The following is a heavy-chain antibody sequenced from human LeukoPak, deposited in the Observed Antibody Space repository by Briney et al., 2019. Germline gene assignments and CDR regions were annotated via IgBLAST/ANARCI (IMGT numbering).Heavy chain of an antibody. CDR1: GFTFSSYT. CDR2: ISTGGGNT. J-gene: IGHJ4*02. CDR3: AKDGGLWISAHWGDS. Sequence: GGSLRLSCTASGFTFSSYTMSWVRQAPGKGLKWVSTISTGGGNTYYADSVQGRFTVSRDDSKNTLYLQMNSLRAEDTAVYYCAKDGGLWISAHWGDSWGRGTLVAASS. V-gene: IGHV3-23*01. D-gene: IGHD2-2*03.